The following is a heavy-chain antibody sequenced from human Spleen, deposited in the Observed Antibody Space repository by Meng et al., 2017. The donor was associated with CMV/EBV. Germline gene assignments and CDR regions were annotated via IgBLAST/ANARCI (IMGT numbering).Heavy chain of an antibody. Sequence: SVKVSCKASGGTSSRYAISWLRQAPGQGLEWMGGIIPILGIANYAQKFQGRVTITADKSTSTAYMELSSLRSEDTAVYYCARERDGYILDYWGQGTLVTVSS. CDR3: ARERDGYILDY. CDR2: IIPILGIA. D-gene: IGHD5-24*01. V-gene: IGHV1-69*10. CDR1: GGTSSRYA. J-gene: IGHJ4*02.